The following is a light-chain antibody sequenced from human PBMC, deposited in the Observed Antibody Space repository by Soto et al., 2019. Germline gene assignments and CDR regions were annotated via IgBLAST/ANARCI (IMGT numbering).Light chain of an antibody. Sequence: ESLLTQSPGTLSLSPGERATLSCRASQTVNSRHLNWYQHKPGQAPRLLIYGASIRAAGIPDRFSGSRSGADFRLTITRLEPEDSAVYYCQQFDGSRAAFTFGQGTKLEI. CDR1: QTVNSRH. CDR2: GAS. V-gene: IGKV3-20*01. CDR3: QQFDGSRAAFT. J-gene: IGKJ2*01.